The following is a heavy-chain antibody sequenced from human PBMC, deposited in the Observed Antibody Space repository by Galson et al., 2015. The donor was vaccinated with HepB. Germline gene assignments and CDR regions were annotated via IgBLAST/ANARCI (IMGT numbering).Heavy chain of an antibody. Sequence: CAISGDSVSSNSGAWNWIRKSPSRGLEWLGRTHYRSRWYNDYAVSVKSRMTFRPDTSKNQFSLQLNSVTPEDTAVYHCARGVRYFDYWGPGTLVTVSS. D-gene: IGHD1-14*01. CDR2: THYRSRWYN. CDR3: ARGVRYFDY. V-gene: IGHV6-1*01. J-gene: IGHJ4*02. CDR1: GDSVSSNSGA.